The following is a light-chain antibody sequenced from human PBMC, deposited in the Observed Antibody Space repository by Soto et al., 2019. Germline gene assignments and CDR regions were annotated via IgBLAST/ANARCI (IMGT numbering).Light chain of an antibody. V-gene: IGKV1-17*03. CDR3: LQHNSYPLT. J-gene: IGKJ4*01. CDR1: QDISYY. CDR2: AAS. Sequence: DIQMTQSPSAMSASVGDRVTITCRASQDISYYLAWFQQKPGQVPKRVIYAASSLQRGVPSRFSGSVSGTEFTLTLNSLQPEDFATYYCLQHNSYPLTFGGGTKVEL.